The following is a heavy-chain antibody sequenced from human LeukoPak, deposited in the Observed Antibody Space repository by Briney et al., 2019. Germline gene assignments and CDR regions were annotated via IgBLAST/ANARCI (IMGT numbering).Heavy chain of an antibody. D-gene: IGHD1-26*01. V-gene: IGHV4-39*07. J-gene: IGHJ6*02. CDR3: ARVVGATRDYYYYGMDV. CDR1: GGSISSSSYY. CDR2: IYYSGST. Sequence: SETLSLTCTVSGGSISSSSYYWGWIRQPPGKELEWIGSIYYSGSTYYNPSLKSRVTISVDTSKNQFSLKLSSVTAADTAVYYCARVVGATRDYYYYGMDVWGQGTTVTVSS.